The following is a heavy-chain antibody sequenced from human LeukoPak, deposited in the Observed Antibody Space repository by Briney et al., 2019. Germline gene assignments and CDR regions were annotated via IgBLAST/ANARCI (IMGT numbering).Heavy chain of an antibody. CDR3: AREWGYYFDY. CDR1: GSSISSGGYY. CDR2: IYYSGST. V-gene: IGHV4-31*11. J-gene: IGHJ4*02. D-gene: IGHD3-16*01. Sequence: SETLSLTCAVSGSSISSGGYYWSWIRQHPGKGLEWIGYIYYSGSTNYNPSLKSRVTISVDTSKNQFSLKLSSVTAADTAVYYCAREWGYYFDYWGQGTLVTVSS.